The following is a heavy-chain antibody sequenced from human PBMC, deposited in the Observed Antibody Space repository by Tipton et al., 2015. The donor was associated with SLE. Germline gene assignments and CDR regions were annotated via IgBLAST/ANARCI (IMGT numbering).Heavy chain of an antibody. CDR3: ARCRCTGGVCYMFDY. Sequence: TLSLTCTVSGGSISSHYWSWIRQPPGKGLEWIGYIYYSGSTNYNPSLKSRVTISVDTSKNQFSLKLSSVTAADTAVYYCARCRCTGGVCYMFDYWGQGTLVTVSS. D-gene: IGHD2-8*02. CDR2: IYYSGST. V-gene: IGHV4-59*11. J-gene: IGHJ4*02. CDR1: GGSISSHY.